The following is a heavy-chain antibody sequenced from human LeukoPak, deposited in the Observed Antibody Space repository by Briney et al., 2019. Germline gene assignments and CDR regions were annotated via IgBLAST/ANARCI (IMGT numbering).Heavy chain of an antibody. Sequence: GGSLRLSCAASGFTFTMFSMNWLRQAPGKGLEWLAFIRGRSDTTYYAGSVQGRFTISRDNAKNSLSLQMNSLRGDDTAVYYCARDVALSTYHFDSSGLLDYWGQGTLVTVSS. J-gene: IGHJ4*02. CDR2: IRGRSDTT. CDR1: GFTFTMFS. V-gene: IGHV3-48*04. CDR3: ARDVALSTYHFDSSGLLDY. D-gene: IGHD3-22*01.